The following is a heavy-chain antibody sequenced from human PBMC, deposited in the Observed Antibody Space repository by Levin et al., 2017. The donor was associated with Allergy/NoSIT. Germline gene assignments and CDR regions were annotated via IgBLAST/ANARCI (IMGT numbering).Heavy chain of an antibody. CDR2: ISASSSSI. Sequence: LSLTCAASGFIFSSYTMNWVRQAPGKGLEWLSWISASSSSISYADSVKGRFSISRDNAKSSLYLQLNSLRDEDTAVYYCVGDRGWAFDFWGQGTKVIVSS. CDR3: VGDRGWAFDF. CDR1: GFIFSSYT. V-gene: IGHV3-48*02. J-gene: IGHJ3*01.